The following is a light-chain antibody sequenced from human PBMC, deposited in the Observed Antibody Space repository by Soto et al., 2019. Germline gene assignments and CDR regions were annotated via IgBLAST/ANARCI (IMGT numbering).Light chain of an antibody. CDR1: QSIRNW. J-gene: IGKJ1*01. V-gene: IGKV1-5*01. CDR3: QQYNSYS. CDR2: GAS. Sequence: DVQVTQSPSTRSAVVVGRGTITCRASQSIRNWLAWYQDKPGKAPKLLIYGASSLESGVPSRFSGSGSGTEFTLTIGGLQPDDFATYYCQQYNSYSFGQGTKVDIK.